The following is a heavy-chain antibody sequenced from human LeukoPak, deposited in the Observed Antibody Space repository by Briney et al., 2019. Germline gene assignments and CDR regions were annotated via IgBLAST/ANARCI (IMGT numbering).Heavy chain of an antibody. D-gene: IGHD3-10*01. J-gene: IGHJ4*02. Sequence: GGSLRLSCAASGFTVSTSFMSWVRQAPGKGLEWVSSISGSTNYIYYADSVKGRFTISRDNAKNSLYLQMNSLRAEDTAVYYCARDYYGTYGHDYWGQGTLVTVSS. CDR1: GFTVSTSF. CDR3: ARDYYGTYGHDY. V-gene: IGHV3-21*01. CDR2: ISGSTNYI.